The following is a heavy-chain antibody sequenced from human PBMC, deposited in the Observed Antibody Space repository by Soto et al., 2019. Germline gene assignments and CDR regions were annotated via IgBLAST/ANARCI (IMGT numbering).Heavy chain of an antibody. V-gene: IGHV4-34*01. CDR3: ATLAPWGDHVFAVA. J-gene: IGHJ5*02. CDR1: GGSFSVHY. CDR2: INRSGDT. D-gene: IGHD6-19*01. Sequence: SETLSLTCSVYGGSFSVHYWSWIRQPPGKGLEWMAEINRSGDTNYNPALKSRVHISADTSKNQLSLNLRSTTAAATAVYYCATLAPWGDHVFAVAWGQGTLVTVS.